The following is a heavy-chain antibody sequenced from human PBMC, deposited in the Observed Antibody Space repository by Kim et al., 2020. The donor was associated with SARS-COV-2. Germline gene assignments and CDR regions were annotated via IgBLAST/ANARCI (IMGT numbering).Heavy chain of an antibody. D-gene: IGHD6-19*01. CDR2: INHSGST. J-gene: IGHJ6*02. V-gene: IGHV4-34*01. CDR1: GGSFSGYY. CDR3: ARGRGAVAGTAYYYYGMDV. Sequence: SETLSLTCAVYGGSFSGYYWSWIRQPPGKGLEWIGEINHSGSTNYNPSLKSRVTISVDTSKNQFSLKLSSVTAADTAVYYCARGRGAVAGTAYYYYGMDVWGQGTTVTVSS.